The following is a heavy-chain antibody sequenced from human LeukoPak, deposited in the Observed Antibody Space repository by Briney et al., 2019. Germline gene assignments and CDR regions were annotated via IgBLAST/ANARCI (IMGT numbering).Heavy chain of an antibody. CDR1: GFTFSDYY. V-gene: IGHV3-11*01. CDR3: ARDPRDSSGYKDY. Sequence: GGSLRLSCAASGFTFSDYYMSWIRQAPGKGPEWVSYISSSGSTIYYADSVKGRFTISRDNAKNSLYLQMNSLRAEDTAVYYCARDPRDSSGYKDYWGQGTLVTVSS. CDR2: ISSSGSTI. D-gene: IGHD3-22*01. J-gene: IGHJ4*02.